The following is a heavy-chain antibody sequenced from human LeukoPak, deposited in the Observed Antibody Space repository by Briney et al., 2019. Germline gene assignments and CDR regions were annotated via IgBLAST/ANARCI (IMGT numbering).Heavy chain of an antibody. CDR1: GFTFSSYG. V-gene: IGHV3-23*01. J-gene: IGHJ4*02. CDR3: ARANYYYGSGSWNFDY. D-gene: IGHD3-10*01. CDR2: ISGSGGST. Sequence: PGGSLRLSCAASGFTFSSYGMSWVRQAPGKGLEWVSAISGSGGSTYYADSVKGRFTISRDNAKNSLYLQMNSLRAEDTAVYYCARANYYYGSGSWNFDYWGQGTLVTVSS.